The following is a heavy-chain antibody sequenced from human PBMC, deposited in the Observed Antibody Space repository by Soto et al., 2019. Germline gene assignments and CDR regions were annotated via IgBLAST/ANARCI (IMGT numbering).Heavy chain of an antibody. D-gene: IGHD1-20*01. J-gene: IGHJ4*02. Sequence: GESLKISCKGSGYSFTSYWIGWVRQMPGKGLEWMGIIYPGDSDTRYSPSFQGQVTISADKSISTAYLQWSSLKASDTAMYYCATYNWNDWDHFDYWGQGTLVTVSS. CDR2: IYPGDSDT. V-gene: IGHV5-51*01. CDR1: GYSFTSYW. CDR3: ATYNWNDWDHFDY.